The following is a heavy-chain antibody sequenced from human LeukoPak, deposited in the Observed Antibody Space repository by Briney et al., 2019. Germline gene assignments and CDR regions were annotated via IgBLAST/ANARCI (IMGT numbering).Heavy chain of an antibody. J-gene: IGHJ4*02. CDR3: ARDERQDYGNYPGDY. CDR1: GFTFSAYA. CDR2: ISRTRAYI. D-gene: IGHD4-11*01. V-gene: IGHV3-21*06. Sequence: PGGSLRLSCAASGFTFSAYAMKWVRQAPGKGLEWVASISRTRAYIYYADSAKGRFTISRDHAKNSLYLQMSSLRTEDTAIYFCARDERQDYGNYPGDYWGRGTLVTVSS.